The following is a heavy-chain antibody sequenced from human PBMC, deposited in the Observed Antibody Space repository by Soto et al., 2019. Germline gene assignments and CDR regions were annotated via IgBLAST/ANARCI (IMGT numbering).Heavy chain of an antibody. D-gene: IGHD3-22*01. J-gene: IGHJ3*02. CDR1: GGTFSSYA. CDR3: ARSAGITMIVVVLQDAFDI. V-gene: IGHV1-69*01. CDR2: IIPIFCTA. Sequence: QVQLVQSGAEVKKPGSSVKVSCKASGGTFSSYAISWVRQAPGQGLEWMGGIIPIFCTANYAQKFQGRVTITADESTSTACMELSSLRSEDTAVYYCARSAGITMIVVVLQDAFDIWGQGTMVTVSS.